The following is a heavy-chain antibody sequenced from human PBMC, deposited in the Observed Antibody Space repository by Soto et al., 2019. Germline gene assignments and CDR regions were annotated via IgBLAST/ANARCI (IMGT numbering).Heavy chain of an antibody. CDR2: ISGFNGNT. CDR1: GYTFTNYG. J-gene: IGHJ1*01. Sequence: ASVKVSCKASGYTFTNYGINWVRQAPGQGPEWMGWISGFNGNTKYARKVQGRVTLTTDTSATTAYMELRGLRSDDTAVYYCARGGSSWSAEYYEHWGQGTLVTVSS. CDR3: ARGGSSWSAEYYEH. D-gene: IGHD6-13*01. V-gene: IGHV1-18*04.